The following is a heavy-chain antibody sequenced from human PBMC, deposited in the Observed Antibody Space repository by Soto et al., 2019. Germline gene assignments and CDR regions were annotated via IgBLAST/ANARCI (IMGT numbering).Heavy chain of an antibody. CDR1: GFTFSSYA. V-gene: IGHV3-23*01. D-gene: IGHD6-13*01. CDR3: AKDGLGGRSSRAPFDY. J-gene: IGHJ4*02. CDR2: ISGSGGST. Sequence: GGSLRLSCAASGFTFSSYAMSWVRQAPGKGLEWVSAISGSGGSTYYADSVKGRFTISRDNSKNTLYLQMNSLRAEDTAVCYCAKDGLGGRSSRAPFDYWGQGTLVTVSS.